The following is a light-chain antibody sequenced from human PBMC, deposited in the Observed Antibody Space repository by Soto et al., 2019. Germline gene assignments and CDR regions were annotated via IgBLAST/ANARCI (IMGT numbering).Light chain of an antibody. J-gene: IGKJ1*01. CDR2: GAS. CDR3: QQYGSSDT. Sequence: EIVLTQSPATLSLSPGERAALSCRASQSVSSYLAWYQQKPGQGPRLLIYGASTRAAGVPSRFSAWGSETDFTLTISRLEPEDFAVYYCQQYGSSDTFGQGTKVDIK. CDR1: QSVSSY. V-gene: IGKV3-20*01.